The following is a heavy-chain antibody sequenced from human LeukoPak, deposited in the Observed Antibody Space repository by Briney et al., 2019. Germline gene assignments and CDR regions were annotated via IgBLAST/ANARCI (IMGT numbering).Heavy chain of an antibody. Sequence: GGSLRLSCAASGLTFSSYSMNWVRQAPGKGLEWVSSISSSSYIYYADSVKGRFTISRDNAKNSLYLQMNSLRAEDAAVYYCAKDAGRISGWYYFDYWGQGTLVTVSS. V-gene: IGHV3-21*01. CDR3: AKDAGRISGWYYFDY. J-gene: IGHJ4*02. CDR1: GLTFSSYS. D-gene: IGHD6-19*01. CDR2: ISSSSYI.